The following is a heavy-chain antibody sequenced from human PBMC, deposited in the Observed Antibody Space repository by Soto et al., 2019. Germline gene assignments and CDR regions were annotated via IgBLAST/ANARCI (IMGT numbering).Heavy chain of an antibody. CDR3: ARDSVNYDILTGYYTLYNWFDP. Sequence: SVKVSCKASGGTFSSYTISWVRQAPGQGLEWMGRIIPILGIANYAQKFQGRVTITADKSTSTAYMELSSLRSEDTAVYYCARDSVNYDILTGYYTLYNWFDPWGQGTLVTVSS. J-gene: IGHJ5*02. CDR1: GGTFSSYT. D-gene: IGHD3-9*01. CDR2: IIPILGIA. V-gene: IGHV1-69*04.